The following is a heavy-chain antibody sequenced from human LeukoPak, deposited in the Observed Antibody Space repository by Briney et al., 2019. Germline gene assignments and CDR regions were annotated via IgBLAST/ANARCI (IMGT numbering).Heavy chain of an antibody. CDR2: IGNKASRYTT. J-gene: IGHJ3*02. CDR3: TRGYSGRSASAFDI. Sequence: PGGSLRLSCAASGSSFSDQYMDWVRQAPGKGLQWVGRIGNKASRYTTEYAAPVKGRFTIARDDSKNSLYLQMNSLKTEDTALYSCTRGYSGRSASAFDICGQGTMVTAYS. CDR1: GSSFSDQY. V-gene: IGHV3-72*01. D-gene: IGHD1-26*01.